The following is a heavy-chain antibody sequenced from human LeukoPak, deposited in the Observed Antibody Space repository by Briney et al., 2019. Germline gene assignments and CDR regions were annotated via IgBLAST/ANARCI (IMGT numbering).Heavy chain of an antibody. V-gene: IGHV4-61*01. CDR2: IYYSGST. D-gene: IGHD4-11*01. J-gene: IGHJ3*02. Sequence: SETLSLTCTVSGGSVSSGSYYWSWIRQPPGKGLEWIGYIYYSGSTNYNPSPKSRVTISVDTSKNQFSLKLSSVTAADTAVYYCARADYSNYGDAFDIWGQGTMVTVSS. CDR1: GGSVSSGSYY. CDR3: ARADYSNYGDAFDI.